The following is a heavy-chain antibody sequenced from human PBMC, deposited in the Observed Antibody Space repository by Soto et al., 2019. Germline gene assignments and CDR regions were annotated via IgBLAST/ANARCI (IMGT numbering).Heavy chain of an antibody. J-gene: IGHJ5*02. D-gene: IGHD2-2*01. CDR2: IYHTGTT. V-gene: IGHV4-30-4*01. Sequence: SETLSLTCIVSGGSISSIDYFWIWIRQPPGKGLEWIGFIYHTGTTYYNPSLRSRVTISIDTSKSQFSMKLNSVTAADTAVYYCARVMAAMQNWLDPWGQGTLVTVSS. CDR3: ARVMAAMQNWLDP. CDR1: GGSISSIDYF.